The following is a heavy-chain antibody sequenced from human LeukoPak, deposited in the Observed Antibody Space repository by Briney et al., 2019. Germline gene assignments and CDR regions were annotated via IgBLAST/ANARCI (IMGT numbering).Heavy chain of an antibody. J-gene: IGHJ4*02. D-gene: IGHD3-22*01. Sequence: GASVKVSCKASGYTFTGHYMHWVRQAPGQGLEWMAWINPNSGGTNYAQKFQGRVTMTRDTSISTAYMELIRLTSDDTAVYYCARDRYRRTTNYDDSSGYTEVVDYWGQGTLVTVSS. V-gene: IGHV1-2*02. CDR1: GYTFTGHY. CDR2: INPNSGGT. CDR3: ARDRYRRTTNYDDSSGYTEVVDY.